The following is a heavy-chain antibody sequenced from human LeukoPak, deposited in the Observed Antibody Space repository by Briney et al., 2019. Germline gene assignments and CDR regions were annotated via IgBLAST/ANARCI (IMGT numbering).Heavy chain of an antibody. CDR3: ARNPRDTGFHFDY. CDR1: GFTSSSYS. J-gene: IGHJ4*02. CDR2: ISSSSSYI. V-gene: IGHV3-21*01. D-gene: IGHD5-18*01. Sequence: GGSLRLSCAASGFTSSSYSMNWVRQAPGKGLEWVSSISSSSSYIYYADSVKGRFTISRDNAKNSLYLQMNSLRAEDTAVYYCARNPRDTGFHFDYWGQGTLVTVSS.